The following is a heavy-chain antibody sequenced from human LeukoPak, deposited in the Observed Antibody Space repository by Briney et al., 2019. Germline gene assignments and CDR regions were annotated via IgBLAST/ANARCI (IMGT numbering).Heavy chain of an antibody. CDR1: GXTFSSYS. D-gene: IGHD3-10*01. CDR3: ARDSGTYYNYYGMDV. V-gene: IGHV3-21*01. Sequence: GGSLRLSCAASGXTFSSYSMNWVRQAPGKGLEWVSFISGSSSYIYYADSVKGRFTISRDNAKNSLYLQMNSLRAEDTAVYYCARDSGTYYNYYGMDVWGRGTTVTVSS. CDR2: ISGSSSYI. J-gene: IGHJ6*02.